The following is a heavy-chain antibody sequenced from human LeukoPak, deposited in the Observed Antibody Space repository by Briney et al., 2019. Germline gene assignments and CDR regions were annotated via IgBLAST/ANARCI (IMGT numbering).Heavy chain of an antibody. D-gene: IGHD3-22*01. Sequence: GGSLRLSCAASGFTFSSYEMNWVRQAPGKGLEWVSYISSSGSTMYYADSVKGRFTISRDNAKNSLYLQMNSLRAEDTAVYYCARGYYYDSTGYNPFDYWGQGTVVTVYS. CDR2: ISSSGSTM. V-gene: IGHV3-48*03. J-gene: IGHJ4*02. CDR3: ARGYYYDSTGYNPFDY. CDR1: GFTFSSYE.